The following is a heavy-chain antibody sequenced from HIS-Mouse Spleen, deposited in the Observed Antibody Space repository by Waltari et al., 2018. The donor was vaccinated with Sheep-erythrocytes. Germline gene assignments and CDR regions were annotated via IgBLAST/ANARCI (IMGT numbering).Heavy chain of an antibody. D-gene: IGHD6-19*01. CDR2: INHSGST. CDR1: GGSFSGYY. J-gene: IGHJ3*02. CDR3: ALSVDLAGAFDI. V-gene: IGHV4-34*01. Sequence: QVQLQQWGAGLLKPSEILSLTCAVYGGSFSGYYWSWIRQPPGKGLEWIGEINHSGSTNHNPSLKSRVTISVDTSKNQFSLKLSSVTAADTAVYYCALSVDLAGAFDIWGQGTMVTVSS.